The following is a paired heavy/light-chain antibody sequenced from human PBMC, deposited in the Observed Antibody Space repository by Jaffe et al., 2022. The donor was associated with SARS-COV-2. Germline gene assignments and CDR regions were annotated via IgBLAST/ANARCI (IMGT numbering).Heavy chain of an antibody. CDR2: IKSENDGGTI. CDR1: GLTFNHAW. Sequence: EVQVVESGGGLVKPGGSLRLSCAVSGLTFNHAWVTWVRRSPGKGLEWVGRIKSENDGGTIDYAAPVKGRFTISRDDSQNTVYLQMNSLKTEDTAIYYCAADLGDVDGGNYYGMDVWGQGATVTVSS. V-gene: IGHV3-15*01. D-gene: IGHD4-17*01. J-gene: IGHJ6*02. CDR3: AADLGDVDGGNYYGMDV.
Light chain of an antibody. J-gene: IGKJ4*01. V-gene: IGKV3-20*01. CDR1: RSVSSGN. Sequence: EIVLTQSPGTLSLSPGERATLSCRASRSVSSGNLGWYRQKPGQAPRLLIHSASTRATGIPERFSGSGSGTDFTLTISRLEPEDFAVYYCQHYDKSPLFTFGGGTKVEIK. CDR3: QHYDKSPLFT. CDR2: SAS.